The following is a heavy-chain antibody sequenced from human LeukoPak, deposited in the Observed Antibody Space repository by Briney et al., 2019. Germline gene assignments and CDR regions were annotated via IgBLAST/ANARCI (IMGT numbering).Heavy chain of an antibody. CDR1: GGSISSHY. V-gene: IGHV4-59*11. CDR2: ISYSGST. D-gene: IGHD3-3*01. CDR3: ARGRGFWSGYGPINWFDP. Sequence: SETLSLTRTVSGGSISSHYWSWIRQPPGKGLEWVGDISYSGSTNYNSSLKSRVTISVDTSKNQFSLKLSSVTAADTAVYYCARGRGFWSGYGPINWFDPWGQGTLVTVSS. J-gene: IGHJ5*02.